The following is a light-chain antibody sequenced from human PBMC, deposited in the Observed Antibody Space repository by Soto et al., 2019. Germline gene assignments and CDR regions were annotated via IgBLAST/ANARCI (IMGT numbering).Light chain of an antibody. CDR1: QTISSW. V-gene: IGKV1-5*03. CDR2: KAS. CDR3: QHYNSYSEA. Sequence: DIQMTQSPSTLSGSVGDRVTITCRASQTISSWLAWYRQKPGKAPKLLIYKASTLKSGVPSRFSGSRSGTEFTLTICSLQPDDFATYYCQHYNSYSEAFGQGTKV. J-gene: IGKJ1*01.